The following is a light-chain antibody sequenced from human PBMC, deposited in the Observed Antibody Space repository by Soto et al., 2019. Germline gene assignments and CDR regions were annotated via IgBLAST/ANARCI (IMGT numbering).Light chain of an antibody. CDR3: QQYYRPWT. V-gene: IGKV4-1*01. CDR1: QSVLYSSNNKNY. Sequence: DIVMTQSPDSLAVSLGESATINCKSSQSVLYSSNNKNYLAWYQQKPGQPTKLLIYWASTRESGVPDRFSGSGSGTDFTLTISSLQAEDVAVYYCQQYYRPWTFGQGTKVEIK. CDR2: WAS. J-gene: IGKJ1*01.